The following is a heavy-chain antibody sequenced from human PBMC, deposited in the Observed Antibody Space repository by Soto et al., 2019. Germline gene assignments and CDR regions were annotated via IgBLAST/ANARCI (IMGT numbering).Heavy chain of an antibody. CDR2: ISYDGSNK. D-gene: IGHD5-12*01. V-gene: IGHV3-30-3*01. Sequence: QVQLVESGGGVVQPGRSLRLSCAAYGFTFSRYAMHWVRQAPGKGLEWVAVISYDGSNKYYADSVKGRFTISRDNSKNTRYLQMNSLRAEDTAVYYCARVAVEMATIHVFDYWGQGTLVTVSS. J-gene: IGHJ4*02. CDR1: GFTFSRYA. CDR3: ARVAVEMATIHVFDY.